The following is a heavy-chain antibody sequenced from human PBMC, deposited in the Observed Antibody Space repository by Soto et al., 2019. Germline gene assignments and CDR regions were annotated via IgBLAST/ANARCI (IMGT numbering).Heavy chain of an antibody. CDR2: ISGSGVSK. D-gene: IGHD1-26*01. Sequence: DVQLLESGGALVQPGGSLRLSCVVSGFIFSSSAMNWVRQAPGKGLEWVSTISGSGVSKYYADSVKGRFTISRDNSNNTVSLQMNSLRAVDAAVYYCAKDRSPGATTWNVYWGQGTLVTVSS. V-gene: IGHV3-23*01. J-gene: IGHJ4*02. CDR1: GFIFSSSA. CDR3: AKDRSPGATTWNVY.